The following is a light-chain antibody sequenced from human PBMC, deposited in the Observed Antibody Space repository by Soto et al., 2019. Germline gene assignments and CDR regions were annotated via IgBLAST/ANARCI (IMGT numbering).Light chain of an antibody. CDR2: LGS. CDR1: QSLLHSNGYNY. Sequence: DIVMTQSPLSLPVTPGEPASISCRSSQSLLHSNGYNYLDWYQQKPGQSPQLLIYLGSNRASGVPDRFSGSGSGTDFTLKISRVEAEDVGVYYCMQALQTPPTFGQGTKV. CDR3: MQALQTPPT. V-gene: IGKV2-28*01. J-gene: IGKJ1*01.